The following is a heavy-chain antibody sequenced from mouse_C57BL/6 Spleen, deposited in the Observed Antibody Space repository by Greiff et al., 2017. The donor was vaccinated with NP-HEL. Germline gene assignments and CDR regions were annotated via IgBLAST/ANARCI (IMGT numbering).Heavy chain of an antibody. V-gene: IGHV1-22*01. J-gene: IGHJ3*01. D-gene: IGHD1-1*01. Sequence: VQLKESGPELVKPGASVKMSCKASGYTFTDYNMHWVKQSHGKSLEWIGYINPNNGGTSYNQKFKGKATLTVNKSSSTAYMELRSLTSEDSAVYYCAREGYYYGSNFWFAYWGQGTLVTVSA. CDR1: GYTFTDYN. CDR2: INPNNGGT. CDR3: AREGYYYGSNFWFAY.